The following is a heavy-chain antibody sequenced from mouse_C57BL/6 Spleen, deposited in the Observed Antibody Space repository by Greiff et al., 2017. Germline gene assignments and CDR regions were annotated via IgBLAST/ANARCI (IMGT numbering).Heavy chain of an antibody. V-gene: IGHV1-59*01. CDR3: ARKDDYDVGYFDY. CDR1: GYTFTSYW. D-gene: IGHD2-4*01. CDR2: IDPSDSYT. Sequence: QVQLQQPGAELVRPGTSVTLSCKASGYTFTSYWMHWVKQRPGQGLEWFGVIDPSDSYTNYNPKFKGKATLTVDTSSSTAYMQLSSLTSEDSAVYYCARKDDYDVGYFDYWGKGTTLTVSS. J-gene: IGHJ2*01.